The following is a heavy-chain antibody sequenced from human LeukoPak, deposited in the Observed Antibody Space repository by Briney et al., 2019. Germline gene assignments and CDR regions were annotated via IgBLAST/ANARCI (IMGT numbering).Heavy chain of an antibody. CDR1: GYTFTGYY. CDR2: INPNSGGT. D-gene: IGHD3-22*01. CDR3: ARALDGYYYDSSGPYDAFDI. Sequence: ASVKVSCKASGYTFTGYYMHWVRQAPGQGLEWMGWINPNSGGTNYAQKLQGRVTMTTDTSMSTAYMELRSLRSDDTAVYYCARALDGYYYDSSGPYDAFDIWGQGTMVTVSS. J-gene: IGHJ3*02. V-gene: IGHV1-2*02.